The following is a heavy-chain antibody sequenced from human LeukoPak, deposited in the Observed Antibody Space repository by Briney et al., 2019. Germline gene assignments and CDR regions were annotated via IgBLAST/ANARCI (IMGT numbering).Heavy chain of an antibody. Sequence: PGGSLRLSCAASGFTVSSNYMSWVRQAPGKGLEWVSVIYSGGSTYYADSVKGRFTISRDNSKNTLYLQMNSLRAGDTAVYYCARRGYYDSSGYDYWGQGTLVTVSS. J-gene: IGHJ4*02. D-gene: IGHD3-22*01. CDR2: IYSGGST. V-gene: IGHV3-53*01. CDR1: GFTVSSNY. CDR3: ARRGYYDSSGYDY.